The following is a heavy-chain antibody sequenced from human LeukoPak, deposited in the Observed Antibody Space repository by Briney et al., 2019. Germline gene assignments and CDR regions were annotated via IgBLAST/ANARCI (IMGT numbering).Heavy chain of an antibody. D-gene: IGHD6-13*01. Sequence: ASAKVSCKASTYTFTDYYMHWVRQAPGQGLEWMGWINPNSGGTYYAQKFQGRVTMTRDTSISTAYMELSRLRSDDTAVYYCARDEEIAAAEGMDVWGQGTTVTVSS. CDR2: INPNSGGT. CDR3: ARDEEIAAAEGMDV. CDR1: TYTFTDYY. J-gene: IGHJ6*02. V-gene: IGHV1-2*02.